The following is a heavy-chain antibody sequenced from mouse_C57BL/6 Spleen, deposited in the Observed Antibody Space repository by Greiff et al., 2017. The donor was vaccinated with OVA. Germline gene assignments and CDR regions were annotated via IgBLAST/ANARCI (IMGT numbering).Heavy chain of an antibody. CDR2: IYPGDGDT. CDR3: ARSGWDGYSLYCDY. J-gene: IGHJ2*01. V-gene: IGHV1-82*01. D-gene: IGHD2-3*01. CDR1: GYAFSSSW. Sequence: QVQLQQSGPELVKPGASVKISCKASGYAFSSSWMNWVKQRPGKGLEWIGRIYPGDGDTNYNGKFKGKATLTADKSSSTAFMQLSSLPSEDSAVYFCARSGWDGYSLYCDYWGQGTTLTVSS.